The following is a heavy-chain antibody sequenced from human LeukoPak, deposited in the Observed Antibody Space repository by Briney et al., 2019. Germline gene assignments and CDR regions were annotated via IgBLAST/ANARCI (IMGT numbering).Heavy chain of an antibody. Sequence: GGSLRLSCAASGFTFSSYGMHWVRQAPGKGLEWVAVISYDGSNKYYADSVKGRFTISRDNSKNTLYLQMNSLRAEDTAVYYCAKAACSGYPPLEYWVLGTLVNVSS. CDR1: GFTFSSYG. CDR2: ISYDGSNK. CDR3: AKAACSGYPPLEY. J-gene: IGHJ4*01. V-gene: IGHV3-30*18. D-gene: IGHD3-10*02.